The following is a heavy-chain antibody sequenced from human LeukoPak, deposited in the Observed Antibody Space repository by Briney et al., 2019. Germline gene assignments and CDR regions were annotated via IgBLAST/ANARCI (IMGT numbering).Heavy chain of an antibody. D-gene: IGHD5-24*01. V-gene: IGHV1-69*13. J-gene: IGHJ4*02. CDR2: IIPIFGTA. CDR1: GGTFSSYA. Sequence: ASVKVSCKASGGTFSSYAISWVRQAPGQGLEWMGGIIPIFGTANYAQKFQGRVTITADESTSTAYMELSSLRSEDTAVYYCARSEMATQYFDYWGQGTLVTVSS. CDR3: ARSEMATQYFDY.